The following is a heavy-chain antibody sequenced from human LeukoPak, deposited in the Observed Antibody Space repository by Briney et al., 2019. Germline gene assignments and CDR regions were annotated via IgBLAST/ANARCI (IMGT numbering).Heavy chain of an antibody. Sequence: ETLSLTCTVSGGSISSYYWSWIRQPPGKGLEWIGYIYYSGSTNYNPSLKSRVTISVDTSKNQFSLKLSSVTAADTAVYYCARVTLAGGGGYDYWGQGTLVTVSS. CDR2: IYYSGST. V-gene: IGHV4-59*08. D-gene: IGHD4-23*01. J-gene: IGHJ4*02. CDR1: GGSISSYY. CDR3: ARVTLAGGGGYDY.